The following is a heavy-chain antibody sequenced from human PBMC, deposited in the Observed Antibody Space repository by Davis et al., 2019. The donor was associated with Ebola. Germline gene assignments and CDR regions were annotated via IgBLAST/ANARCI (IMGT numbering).Heavy chain of an antibody. CDR1: GDSMTSYY. V-gene: IGHV4-59*01. Sequence: MPGGSLRLSCTVSGDSMTSYYWTWIRQPPGKGLDWIGYVYDNGSPSYSPSLKSRVSMSMDMSKNQFSLRLSSVTAADTAVYYCARGKYPAQGWLDPWGPGILVTVSS. D-gene: IGHD6-6*01. J-gene: IGHJ5*02. CDR3: ARGKYPAQGWLDP. CDR2: VYDNGSP.